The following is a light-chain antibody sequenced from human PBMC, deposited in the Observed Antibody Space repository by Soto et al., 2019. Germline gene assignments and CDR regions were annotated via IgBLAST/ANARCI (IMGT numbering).Light chain of an antibody. CDR2: DVG. V-gene: IGLV2-11*01. Sequence: QSVLTQPRSVSGSPGQSVTISCTGTSSDVGGYNYVSWYQQHPGKAPKLMIYDVGKRPSGVPDRFSGSKSDNTASLTISGLQAEDEADYYCCSYAGSNNFPYVFGTGTKVTVL. CDR3: CSYAGSNNFPYV. CDR1: SSDVGGYNY. J-gene: IGLJ1*01.